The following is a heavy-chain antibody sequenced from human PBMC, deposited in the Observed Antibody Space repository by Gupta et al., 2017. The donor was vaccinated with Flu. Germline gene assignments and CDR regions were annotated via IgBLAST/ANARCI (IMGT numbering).Heavy chain of an antibody. D-gene: IGHD2-15*01. CDR1: GYTFTSYD. V-gene: IGHV1-8*01. J-gene: IGHJ4*02. Sequence: QVQLVQSGAEVQKPGASVKVSCKASGYTFTSYDINWVRQATGQGLEWMGWMNPNSGNTGYAQKFQGRVTMTRNTSISTAYMELSSLRSEDTAVYYCARGWGSYCSGGSCSTDDYWGQGTLVTVSS. CDR3: ARGWGSYCSGGSCSTDDY. CDR2: MNPNSGNT.